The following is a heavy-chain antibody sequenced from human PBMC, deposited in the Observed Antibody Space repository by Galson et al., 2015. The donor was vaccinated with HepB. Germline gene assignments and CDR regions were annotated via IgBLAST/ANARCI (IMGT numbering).Heavy chain of an antibody. CDR3: ARDLGATAFDY. D-gene: IGHD3-16*01. CDR1: GDSVSSNSAS. V-gene: IGHV6-1*01. CDR2: TYYRSKWYD. Sequence: CAISGDSVSSNSASWYWIRQSPSRGLEWLGRTYYRSKWYDDYALSVKSRITISPDTSKNQFSLHLNSVTPEDTAVYYCARDLGATAFDYWGQGTLVTVSS. J-gene: IGHJ4*02.